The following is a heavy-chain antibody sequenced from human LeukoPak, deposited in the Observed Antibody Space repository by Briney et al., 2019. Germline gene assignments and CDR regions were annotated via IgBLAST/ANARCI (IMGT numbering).Heavy chain of an antibody. J-gene: IGHJ4*02. CDR2: ISSSSSTM. Sequence: GGSLRLSCEASGFTFSTYSMNWVRQAPGKGLEWVSYISSSSSTMYYADSVKGRFTISRDNAKNSLYLQMNSLRDEDTAVYYCARAILPDGSGSFYFDYWGPRTLVTVSS. CDR3: ARAILPDGSGSFYFDY. V-gene: IGHV3-48*02. CDR1: GFTFSTYS. D-gene: IGHD3-10*01.